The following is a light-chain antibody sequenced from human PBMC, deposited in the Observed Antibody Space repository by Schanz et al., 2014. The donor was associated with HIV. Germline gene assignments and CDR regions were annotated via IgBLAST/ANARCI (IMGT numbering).Light chain of an antibody. CDR2: SSN. J-gene: IGLJ3*02. CDR1: TSNIGAGFD. Sequence: QSVLTQPPSVSGAPGQRITISCTGSTSNIGAGFDVHWYQQLPGATPKLLIYSSNQRPSGVPDRFSGSKSGTSASLAISGLQSEDEADYFCAAWDDGLSGVVFGGGTKLTVL. V-gene: IGLV1-40*01. CDR3: AAWDDGLSGVV.